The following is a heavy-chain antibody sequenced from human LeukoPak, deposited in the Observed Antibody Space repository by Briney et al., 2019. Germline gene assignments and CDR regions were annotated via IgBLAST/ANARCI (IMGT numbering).Heavy chain of an antibody. J-gene: IGHJ4*02. Sequence: TSETLSLTCAIYGGSFSGYYWSWIRQPPGKGLEWIGEINHSGSTNYNPSLKSRVTISVDTSKNQFSLKLSSVTAADTAVYYCVRGRGCSSTSCSTYYFDYWGQGTLVTVSS. CDR3: VRGRGCSSTSCSTYYFDY. V-gene: IGHV4-34*01. CDR2: INHSGST. D-gene: IGHD2-2*02. CDR1: GGSFSGYY.